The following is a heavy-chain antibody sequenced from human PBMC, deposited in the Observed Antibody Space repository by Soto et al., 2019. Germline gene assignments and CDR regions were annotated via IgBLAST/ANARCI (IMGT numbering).Heavy chain of an antibody. CDR2: INYSGNT. V-gene: IGHV4-34*01. J-gene: IGHJ6*02. CDR3: ARTRNLDV. Sequence: QVQLQQWGAGLLKPSETLSLTCAVYGESLSGYNGNWIRQSPGKGLEWIGEINYSGNTNYNPSLKSRVTISIDTSKNQFSLKLSSVTAADTAVNYCARTRNLDVWGQGTTVIVSS. CDR1: GESLSGYN. D-gene: IGHD1-1*01.